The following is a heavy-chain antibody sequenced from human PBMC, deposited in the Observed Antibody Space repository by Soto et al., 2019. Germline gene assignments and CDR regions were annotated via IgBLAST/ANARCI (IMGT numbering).Heavy chain of an antibody. CDR2: IDPSDSYT. CDR3: AIGVSSSLANWFDP. Sequence: RGESLKISCKGSGYSFTSYWISWVRQMPGKGLEWMGRIDPSDSYTNYSPSFQGHVTISADKSISTAYLQWSSLKASDTAMYYCAIGVSSSLANWFDPWGQGTLVTVSS. J-gene: IGHJ5*02. CDR1: GYSFTSYW. D-gene: IGHD6-6*01. V-gene: IGHV5-10-1*01.